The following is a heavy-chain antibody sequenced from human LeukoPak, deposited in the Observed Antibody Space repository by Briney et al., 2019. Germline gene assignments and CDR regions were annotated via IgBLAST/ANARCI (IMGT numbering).Heavy chain of an antibody. J-gene: IGHJ4*02. D-gene: IGHD3-22*01. CDR3: AKSVRRYYDSSGFDF. CDR2: IRGSGGST. V-gene: IGHV3-23*01. CDR1: GFTFSSYA. Sequence: AGGSLRLSCAASGFTFSSYAMNWVRQAPGKGLEWVSGIRGSGGSTYYTDSVKGRFTISRDNSKNTVYLQMNSLRAEDTAVYYCAKSVRRYYDSSGFDFWGQGTLVTVSS.